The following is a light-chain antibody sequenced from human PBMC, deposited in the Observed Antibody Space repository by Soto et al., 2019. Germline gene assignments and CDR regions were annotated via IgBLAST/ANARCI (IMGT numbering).Light chain of an antibody. CDR1: QSVSNS. Sequence: EIVLTQSPASLSLSPGERATLSCRASQSVSNSLAWYQQKPGQAPRLLIYDTSNRATGIPARFSGSGSGTDFTLTSSSLEPEDVAVYYCQQRNDGITFGQGTRLEIK. V-gene: IGKV3-11*01. CDR3: QQRNDGIT. J-gene: IGKJ5*01. CDR2: DTS.